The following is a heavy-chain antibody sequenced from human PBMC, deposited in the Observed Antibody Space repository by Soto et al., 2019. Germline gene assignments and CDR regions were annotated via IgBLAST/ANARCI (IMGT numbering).Heavy chain of an antibody. Sequence: PSETLSLTCTVSGVSITSGTYYWGWIRQPPGKGLEWIGTIYYSASTYYNPSLKSRVTISVDTSTNQFSLRLSSVTAADTAVYYCARHLDYYDNSAYFDFWGQGTLVTVSS. CDR1: GVSITSGTYY. CDR2: IYYSAST. V-gene: IGHV4-39*01. D-gene: IGHD3-22*01. CDR3: ARHLDYYDNSAYFDF. J-gene: IGHJ4*02.